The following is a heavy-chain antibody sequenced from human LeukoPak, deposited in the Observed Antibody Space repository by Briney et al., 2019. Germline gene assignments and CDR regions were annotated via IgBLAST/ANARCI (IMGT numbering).Heavy chain of an antibody. CDR1: GGYFSGYY. CDR2: INHSGST. V-gene: IGHV4-34*01. Sequence: PSETLSLTCAVYGGYFSGYYWSWIRQPPGKGLEWIGEINHSGSTNYNPSLKSRVTISVDTSKNQFSLKLSSVTAADTAVYYCARGRPWFDPWGQGTLVTVSS. J-gene: IGHJ5*02. CDR3: ARGRPWFDP.